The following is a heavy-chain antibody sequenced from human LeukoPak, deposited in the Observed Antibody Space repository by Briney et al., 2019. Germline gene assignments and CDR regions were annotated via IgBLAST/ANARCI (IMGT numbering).Heavy chain of an antibody. CDR1: GFTYSHYG. CDR3: ARDAERGFDYSDSLKY. CDR2: IWSDGTEK. D-gene: IGHD4-11*01. Sequence: GGSLRLSCTASGFTYSHYGMPWVRQAPGKGLEWVAVIWSDGTEKHYSDAVKGRFTISRDNFGNTLYLQMNSLRGDDTAVYYCARDAERGFDYSDSLKYWGQGTLVTVSS. V-gene: IGHV3-33*08. J-gene: IGHJ4*02.